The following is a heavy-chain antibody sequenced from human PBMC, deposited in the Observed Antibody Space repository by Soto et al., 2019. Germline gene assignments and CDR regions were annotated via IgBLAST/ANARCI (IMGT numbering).Heavy chain of an antibody. D-gene: IGHD3-10*01. V-gene: IGHV1-69*13. Sequence: SVTVSCKASGGTFSSYAISWVRQAPRQGLEWMGGIIPIFGTANYAQKFQGRVTITADESTSTAYMELSSLRSEDTAVYYCAREGSAGSYYIYYYYGMDVWGQGTTVTVSS. J-gene: IGHJ6*02. CDR1: GGTFSSYA. CDR3: AREGSAGSYYIYYYYGMDV. CDR2: IIPIFGTA.